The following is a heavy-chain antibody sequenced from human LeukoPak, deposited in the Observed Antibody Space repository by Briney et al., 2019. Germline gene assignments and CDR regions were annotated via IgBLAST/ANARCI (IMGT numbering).Heavy chain of an antibody. CDR1: GGSISSGGYS. J-gene: IGHJ4*02. Sequence: PSETLSLTCAVSGGSISSGGYSWSWIRQPPGKGLEWIGYIYHSGSTYYNPSLKSRVTISVDRSKNQFSLKLSSVTAADTAVYYCARVVSSYDFWSGYYTGGPSICFDYWGQGTLVTVSS. V-gene: IGHV4-30-2*01. CDR3: ARVVSSYDFWSGYYTGGPSICFDY. CDR2: IYHSGST. D-gene: IGHD3-3*01.